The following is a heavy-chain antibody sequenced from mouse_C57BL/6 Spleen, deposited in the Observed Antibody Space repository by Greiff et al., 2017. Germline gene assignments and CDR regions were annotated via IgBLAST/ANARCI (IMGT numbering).Heavy chain of an antibody. V-gene: IGHV5-9-1*02. Sequence: QLKESGEGLVKPGGSLKLSCAASGFTFSSYAMSWVRPTPEKRLEWVAYISSGGDYIYYADTVQGRFTISRDNARNTLYLQMSSLKSEDTAMYYCTRGGNYYAWYFDVWGTGTTVTVSS. J-gene: IGHJ1*03. CDR1: GFTFSSYA. D-gene: IGHD1-1*01. CDR2: ISSGGDYI. CDR3: TRGGNYYAWYFDV.